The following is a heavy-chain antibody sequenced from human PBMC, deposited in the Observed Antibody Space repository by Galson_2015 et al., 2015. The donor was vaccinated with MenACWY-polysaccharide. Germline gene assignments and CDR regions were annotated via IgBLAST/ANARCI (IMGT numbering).Heavy chain of an antibody. CDR2: MNPNSGNT. D-gene: IGHD6-19*01. Sequence: SVKVSCKASGYTFTSYDINWVLQATGQGLEWVGWMNPNSGNTGYAQKFQGRVTMTRNTSISTAYMELSSLTSEDTAVYYCASTKAGTHYFDYWGQGTLVTVSS. J-gene: IGHJ4*02. V-gene: IGHV1-8*01. CDR3: ASTKAGTHYFDY. CDR1: GYTFTSYD.